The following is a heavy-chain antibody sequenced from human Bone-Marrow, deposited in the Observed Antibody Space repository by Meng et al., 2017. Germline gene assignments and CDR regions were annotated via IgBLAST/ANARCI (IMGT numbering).Heavy chain of an antibody. D-gene: IGHD1-26*01. CDR1: GYTFTGYY. CDR3: ARYIRPPDPWEILTGERGFDY. J-gene: IGHJ4*02. CDR2: IIPIFGTA. Sequence: SVKVSCKASGYTFTGYYMHWVRQAPGQGLEWMGGIIPIFGTANYAQKFQGRVTITADKSTSTAYMELSSLRSEDTAVYCCARYIRPPDPWEILTGERGFDYWGQGTLVTVSS. V-gene: IGHV1-69*06.